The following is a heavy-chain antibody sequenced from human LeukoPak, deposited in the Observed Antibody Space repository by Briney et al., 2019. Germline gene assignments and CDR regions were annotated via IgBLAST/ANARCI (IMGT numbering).Heavy chain of an antibody. CDR2: INHSADP. J-gene: IGHJ6*03. CDR1: GGAVSGNC. V-gene: IGHV4-34*01. D-gene: IGHD1-14*01. CDR3: ARGRNWQTFYHFCMDV. Sequence: SHTLSLIFDVPGGAVSGNCGNWIGRPPGKEMEWMGEINHSADPNYNPSLKTRVSISIDTSKNQISLKMRSVTAADTAVYYCARGRNWQTFYHFCMDVWGNGTTVTVSS.